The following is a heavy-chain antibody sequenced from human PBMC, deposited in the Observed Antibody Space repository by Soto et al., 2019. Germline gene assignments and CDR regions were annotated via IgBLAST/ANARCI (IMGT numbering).Heavy chain of an antibody. CDR3: TTLGPS. CDR2: VKTKTDGGTT. J-gene: IGHJ4*02. V-gene: IGHV3-15*07. Sequence: EVQLVESGGGLVKPGGSLRLSCAASGFNFSDAWMKWVRQAPGKGLEWVGHVKTKTDGGTTEYAASVKGRFIVSRDDSRNTLYLQMNSLKSEDTAMYYCTTLGPSGGQGTLVVVSS. CDR1: GFNFSDAW.